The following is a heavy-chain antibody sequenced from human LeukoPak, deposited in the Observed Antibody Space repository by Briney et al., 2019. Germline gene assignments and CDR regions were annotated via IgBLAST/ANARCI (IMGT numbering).Heavy chain of an antibody. D-gene: IGHD4/OR15-4a*01. J-gene: IGHJ3*02. CDR2: ISGSGGTT. V-gene: IGHV3-23*01. Sequence: GGSLRLSCAASGFTFRTYGMSWVRQAPGKGPEWVSLISGSGGTTYYADSVKGRFTISRDSSKNTVYLQLNSLRPEDTAMYYCAREGVQTMVDAFDIWGLGTMVIVSS. CDR1: GFTFRTYG. CDR3: AREGVQTMVDAFDI.